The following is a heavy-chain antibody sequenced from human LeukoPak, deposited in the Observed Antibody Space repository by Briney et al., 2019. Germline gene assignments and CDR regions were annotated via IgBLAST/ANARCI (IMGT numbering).Heavy chain of an antibody. CDR1: GFTCNDFE. CDR2: INICETSI. V-gene: IGHV3-48*03. Sequence: GGSLRLSCAVSGFTCNDFEMNWVRQAPGKGLEWISYINICETSILYADSVKGRFTISRDVARNSLYLQMNSLRAGDTAVYYCARGGSSGFYYNAFDLWGQGTVVTVSS. D-gene: IGHD3-22*01. CDR3: ARGGSSGFYYNAFDL. J-gene: IGHJ3*01.